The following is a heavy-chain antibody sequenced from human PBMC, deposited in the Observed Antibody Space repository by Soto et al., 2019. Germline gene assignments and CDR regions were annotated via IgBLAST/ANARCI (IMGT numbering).Heavy chain of an antibody. CDR3: AKVPTVVPAAPAFDY. J-gene: IGHJ4*02. D-gene: IGHD2-2*01. Sequence: EVQLLESGGGLVQPGGSLRLSCAASGFTFSSYAMSWVRKAPGKGLEWVSAISGSGGSTYYADSVKGRFTISRDNSKNTLYLQMNSLRAEDTAVYYCAKVPTVVPAAPAFDYWGQGTLVTVSS. CDR2: ISGSGGST. CDR1: GFTFSSYA. V-gene: IGHV3-23*01.